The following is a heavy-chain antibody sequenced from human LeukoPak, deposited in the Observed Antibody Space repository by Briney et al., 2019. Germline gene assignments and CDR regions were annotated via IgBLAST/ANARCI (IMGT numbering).Heavy chain of an antibody. V-gene: IGHV1-2*02. CDR2: IHPRSGET. CDR3: ARDGEYGTGSYYRGCFDY. J-gene: IGHJ4*02. D-gene: IGHD3-10*01. CDR1: AYSFTAFY. Sequence: ASVKVSFTASAYSFTAFYIHWVRQPPGQGLEWMGWIHPRSGETNYAYKFRGRVTMTRDTSISTTYMDLGSLGSDDTAVYYCARDGEYGTGSYYRGCFDYWGQGTLVTVSS.